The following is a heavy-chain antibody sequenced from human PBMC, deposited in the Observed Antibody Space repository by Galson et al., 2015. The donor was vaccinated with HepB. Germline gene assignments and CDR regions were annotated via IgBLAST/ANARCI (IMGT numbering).Heavy chain of an antibody. D-gene: IGHD2-15*01. CDR3: ARSRLGGKYCSGGSCAFDY. V-gene: IGHV4-59*01. Sequence: SWIRQPPGKGLEWIGYIYYSGSTNYNPSLKSRVTISVDTSKNQFSLKLSPVTAADTAVYYCARSRLGGKYCSGGSCAFDYWGQGTLVTVSS. J-gene: IGHJ4*02. CDR2: IYYSGST.